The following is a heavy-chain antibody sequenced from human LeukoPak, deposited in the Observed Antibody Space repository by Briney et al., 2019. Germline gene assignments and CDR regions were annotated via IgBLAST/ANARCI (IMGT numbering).Heavy chain of an antibody. CDR2: VIGSGGST. CDR3: ASAKYSSGWYSPFDY. J-gene: IGHJ4*02. Sequence: GGSLRLSCAASGFTFSSYAMSWVRQTPGKGLEWVSVVIGSGGSTYYADSVKGRFTISRDNSKNTLYLQMNSLRVEDTAVYHCASAKYSSGWYSPFDYWGQGTLVTVSS. CDR1: GFTFSSYA. V-gene: IGHV3-23*01. D-gene: IGHD6-19*01.